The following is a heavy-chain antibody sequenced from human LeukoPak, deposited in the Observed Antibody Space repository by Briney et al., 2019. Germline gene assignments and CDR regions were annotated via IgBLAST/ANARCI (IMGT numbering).Heavy chain of an antibody. CDR1: GFTFSSYA. V-gene: IGHV3-23*01. CDR2: ISGNGGTT. J-gene: IGHJ4*02. Sequence: GGTLRLSCAASGFTFSSYAMTWVRQAPGRGLEWVSAISGNGGTTYYADSVKGRFTISRDNSKNTLYLQMNSLRAEDTAVYYCAKSRRLDDILTGYFDYWGQGTLVTVSS. D-gene: IGHD3-9*01. CDR3: AKSRRLDDILTGYFDY.